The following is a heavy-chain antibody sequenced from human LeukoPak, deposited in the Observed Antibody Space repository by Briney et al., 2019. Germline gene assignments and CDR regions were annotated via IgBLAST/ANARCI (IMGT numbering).Heavy chain of an antibody. CDR1: GFTVSSNY. Sequence: GGSLRLSCAASGFTVSSNYMSWVRQAPGKGLEWVSVIYSGGSTYYADSVKGRFTISRDNSKNTLYLQMNSLRAEDTAVYYCARDNRRAYYGSGSYTREYYFDYWGQGTPVTVSS. D-gene: IGHD3-10*01. V-gene: IGHV3-66*01. CDR3: ARDNRRAYYGSGSYTREYYFDY. CDR2: IYSGGST. J-gene: IGHJ4*02.